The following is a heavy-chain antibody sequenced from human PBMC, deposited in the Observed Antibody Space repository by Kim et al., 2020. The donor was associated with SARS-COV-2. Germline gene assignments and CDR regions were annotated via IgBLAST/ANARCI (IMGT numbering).Heavy chain of an antibody. CDR3: AKTLDIVATGWYYYYGMDV. J-gene: IGHJ6*02. Sequence: GGSLRLSCAASGFTFSSYAMSWVRQAPGKGLEWVSAISGSGGSTYYADSVKGRFTISRDNSKNTLYLQMNSLRAEDTAVYYCAKTLDIVATGWYYYYGMDVGGQGTAVPLSS. CDR1: GFTFSSYA. D-gene: IGHD5-12*01. CDR2: ISGSGGST. V-gene: IGHV3-23*01.